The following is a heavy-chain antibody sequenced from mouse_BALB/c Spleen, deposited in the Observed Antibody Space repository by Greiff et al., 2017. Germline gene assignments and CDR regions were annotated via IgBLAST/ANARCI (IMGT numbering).Heavy chain of an antibody. V-gene: IGHV1-9*01. J-gene: IGHJ3*01. D-gene: IGHD2-4*01. CDR3: ARDYDGGFAY. CDR2: ILPGSGST. CDR1: GYTFSSYW. Sequence: QVQLQQSGAELMKPGASVKISCKATGYTFSSYWIEWVKQRPGHGLEWIGEILPGSGSTNYNVKFKGKATFTADTSSNTAYMQLSSLTSEDSAVYYCARDYDGGFAYWGQGTLVTVSA.